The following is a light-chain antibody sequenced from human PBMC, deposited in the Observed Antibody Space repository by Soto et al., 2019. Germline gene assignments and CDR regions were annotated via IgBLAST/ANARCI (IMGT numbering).Light chain of an antibody. V-gene: IGLV2-23*01. Sequence: QSALTQPASASGSPGQSITISCTGTSSDVGTYNLVSWYQQHPGKAPKLMIYEGSKRPSGVSNRFSGSKSGNTASLTISGLQAEDEADYYCCSYASSTTVVFGGGTKLTVL. J-gene: IGLJ3*02. CDR2: EGS. CDR3: CSYASSTTVV. CDR1: SSDVGTYNL.